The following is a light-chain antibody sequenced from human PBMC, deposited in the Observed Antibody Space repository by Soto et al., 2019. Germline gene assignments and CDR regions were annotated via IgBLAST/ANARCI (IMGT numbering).Light chain of an antibody. Sequence: EIVLTQSPGTLSLSPGERATLSCRASQSVSSSYLAWYQQKPGQAPRLLIYAASSRATGIPDRFGGSGSGTGFTLTISRLEPEDFAVYYCQQYGTSRRTFGQGTKVEIK. V-gene: IGKV3-20*01. J-gene: IGKJ1*01. CDR3: QQYGTSRRT. CDR1: QSVSSSY. CDR2: AAS.